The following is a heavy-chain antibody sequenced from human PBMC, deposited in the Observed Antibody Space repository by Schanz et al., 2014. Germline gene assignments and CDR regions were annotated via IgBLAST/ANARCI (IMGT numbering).Heavy chain of an antibody. CDR2: INPSGGST. CDR3: ARGYGDSPTDY. D-gene: IGHD4-17*01. J-gene: IGHJ4*02. V-gene: IGHV1-46*01. Sequence: QVQLVQSGAEVKKPGASMKVSCKASGYTFTTYYMLWVRQAPGQGLEWMGIINPSGGSTRYGQKFQGRITVTTDTSTSTVYLELSSLRSDDTAVYYCARGYGDSPTDYWGQGTLVTVSS. CDR1: GYTFTTYY.